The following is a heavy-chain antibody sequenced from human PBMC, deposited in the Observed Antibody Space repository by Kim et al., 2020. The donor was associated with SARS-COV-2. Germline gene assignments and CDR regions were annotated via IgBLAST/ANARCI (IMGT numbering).Heavy chain of an antibody. V-gene: IGHV6-1*01. CDR3: ARGIEEAGANWFDP. J-gene: IGHJ5*02. Sequence: SQTLSLTCAISGDSVSSNSAVWNWIRQSPSRGLEWLGRTYYRSKWNNDYAVSVKSRIIINPDTSKNQFSLQLNSVTPEDTAVYYCARGIEEAGANWFDPWGQGTLVTVSS. D-gene: IGHD6-13*01. CDR2: TYYRSKWNN. CDR1: GDSVSSNSAV.